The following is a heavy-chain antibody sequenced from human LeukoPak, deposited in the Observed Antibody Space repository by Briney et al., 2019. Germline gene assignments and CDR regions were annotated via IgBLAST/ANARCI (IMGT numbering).Heavy chain of an antibody. CDR3: ARGRLRQWLVRYADYYYGMDV. J-gene: IGHJ6*02. CDR1: GGSFSGYY. CDR2: INHSGST. V-gene: IGHV4-34*01. Sequence: KPSETLSLTCAVYGGSFSGYYWSWIRQPPGKGLGWIGEINHSGSTNYNPSLKSRVTISVDTSKNQFSLKLSSVTAADTAVYYCARGRLRQWLVRYADYYYGMDVWGQGTTVTVSS. D-gene: IGHD6-19*01.